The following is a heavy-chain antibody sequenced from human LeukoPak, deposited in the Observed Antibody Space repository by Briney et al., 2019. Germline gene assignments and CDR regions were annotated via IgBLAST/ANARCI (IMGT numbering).Heavy chain of an antibody. CDR1: GGSISSYY. Sequence: SETLSLTCTVSGGSISSYYWSGIRQPAGKGLEWIGRIYTSGSTNYNPSLKSRVTMSVDTSKNQFSLKLSSGTAADTAVYYCARDFPSSPNAFDIWGQGTMVTVSS. D-gene: IGHD6-13*01. V-gene: IGHV4-4*07. CDR3: ARDFPSSPNAFDI. CDR2: IYTSGST. J-gene: IGHJ3*02.